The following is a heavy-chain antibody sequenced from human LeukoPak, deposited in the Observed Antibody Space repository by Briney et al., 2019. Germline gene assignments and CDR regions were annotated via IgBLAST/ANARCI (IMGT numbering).Heavy chain of an antibody. J-gene: IGHJ4*02. CDR1: GYTFPGHH. CDR2: INPKNGGT. D-gene: IGHD4-23*01. CDR3: ARDGYGGNSFDY. Sequence: ASVKVSCKASGYTFPGHHIHWVRQAPGQGLGWMRWINPKNGGTNYAQKFRGRVTMTRDTSINTAFMELSRLNSDDTAVYFCARDGYGGNSFDYWGQGTLVTVSS. V-gene: IGHV1-2*02.